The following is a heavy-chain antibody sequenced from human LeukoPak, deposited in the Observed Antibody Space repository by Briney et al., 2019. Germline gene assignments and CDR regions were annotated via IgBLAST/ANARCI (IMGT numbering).Heavy chain of an antibody. V-gene: IGHV1-2*02. Sequence: GASVKVSCKASGYTFTCYYMHWVRQAPGQGREWMGWINPNSGGTNYAQKFQGRVTMTRDTSISTAYMELSRLRSDDTAVYYCATEVPHDINSYFDYWGQGTLVTVSS. D-gene: IGHD2-15*01. CDR2: INPNSGGT. J-gene: IGHJ4*02. CDR3: ATEVPHDINSYFDY. CDR1: GYTFTCYY.